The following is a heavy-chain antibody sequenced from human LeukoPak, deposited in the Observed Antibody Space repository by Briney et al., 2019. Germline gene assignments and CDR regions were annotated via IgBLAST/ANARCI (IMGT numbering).Heavy chain of an antibody. D-gene: IGHD2-2*01. V-gene: IGHV1-18*01. J-gene: IGHJ4*02. CDR3: ARDRVIPSANFLFDY. Sequence: ASVKVSCKASGYTFTSYGISWVRRAPGQGLEWMGWISAYNENTNYAQSLQGRVTVTTDTSTNTAYMELRSLRSDDTAVYYCARDRVIPSANFLFDYRGQGTLVTVSS. CDR1: GYTFTSYG. CDR2: ISAYNENT.